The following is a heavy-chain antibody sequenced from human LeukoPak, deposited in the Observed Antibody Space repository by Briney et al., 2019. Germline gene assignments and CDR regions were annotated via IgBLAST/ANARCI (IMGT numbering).Heavy chain of an antibody. CDR1: GFTFSSYA. J-gene: IGHJ4*02. CDR3: AKDSPPRRPFFVVVVDFFDY. V-gene: IGHV3-23*01. CDR2: ISGSGGST. Sequence: PGGSLRLSCAAYGFTFSSYAMSWVRQAPGKGLEWVSAISGSGGSTYYADSVKGRFTISRDNSKNTLYLQMNSLRAEDTAVYYYAKDSPPRRPFFVVVVDFFDYWGQGTLVTVSS. D-gene: IGHD3-22*01.